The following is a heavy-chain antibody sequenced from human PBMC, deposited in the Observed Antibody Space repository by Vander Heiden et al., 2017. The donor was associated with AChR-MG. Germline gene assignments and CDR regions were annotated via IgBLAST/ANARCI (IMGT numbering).Heavy chain of an antibody. D-gene: IGHD3-10*02. V-gene: IGHV3-33*01. Sequence: QVQLVESGGGVVQPGRSLRLSCAASGFAFSYFGMPGVRRAPGKGLEWVAVLWYDGSNKYYADSVKGRFTISRDNSKNTLYLQMNSLRAEDTAVYYCARMFDDAFDIWGQGTMVTVSS. J-gene: IGHJ3*02. CDR2: LWYDGSNK. CDR1: GFAFSYFG. CDR3: ARMFDDAFDI.